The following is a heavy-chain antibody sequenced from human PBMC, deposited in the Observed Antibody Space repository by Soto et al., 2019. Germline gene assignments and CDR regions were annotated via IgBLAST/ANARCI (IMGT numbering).Heavy chain of an antibody. CDR1: GDSVTRGTYF. J-gene: IGHJ5*02. V-gene: IGHV4-61*01. CDR2: IYYSGHT. Sequence: QVQLQESGPGLVKPSETLSLTCTVSGDSVTRGTYFWTWIRQPPGKGLEWIGYIYYSGHTKYNPALESRVTMSLHTFQHQFSLQLNSVTAADTAVYYCARGVVVDFDPWGQGTLVTVSS. CDR3: ARGVVVDFDP. D-gene: IGHD2-21*01.